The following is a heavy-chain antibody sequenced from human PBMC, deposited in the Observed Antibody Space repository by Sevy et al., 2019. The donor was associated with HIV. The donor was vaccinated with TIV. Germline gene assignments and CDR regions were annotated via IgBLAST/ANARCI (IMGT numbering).Heavy chain of an antibody. D-gene: IGHD3-10*02. Sequence: LGGSLRLSCAASGFAFSTYSMNWVRPAPGKGLEWVSSISGSGSYIYYADSVQGRVAISRDNAKSSLYLQMNSLRAEDTAVYYCVREAANVRYFDYWGQGTLVTVSS. J-gene: IGHJ4*02. CDR2: ISGSGSYI. CDR1: GFAFSTYS. CDR3: VREAANVRYFDY. V-gene: IGHV3-21*01.